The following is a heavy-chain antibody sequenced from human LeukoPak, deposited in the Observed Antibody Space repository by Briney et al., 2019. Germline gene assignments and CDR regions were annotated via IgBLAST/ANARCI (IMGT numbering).Heavy chain of an antibody. Sequence: GGFLRLSXAASGFTFSDYYMSWIRQAPGKGLEWVSYISSSGSTIYYADSVKGRFTISRDNAKNSLYLQMNSLRAEDTAVYYCARDAKDCSSTSCHDYYYYYMDVWGKGTTVTVSS. D-gene: IGHD2-2*01. CDR2: ISSSGSTI. J-gene: IGHJ6*03. CDR3: ARDAKDCSSTSCHDYYYYYMDV. CDR1: GFTFSDYY. V-gene: IGHV3-11*04.